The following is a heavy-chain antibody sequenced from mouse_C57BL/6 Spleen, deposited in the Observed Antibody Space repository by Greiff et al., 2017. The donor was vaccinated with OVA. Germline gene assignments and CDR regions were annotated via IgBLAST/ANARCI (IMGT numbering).Heavy chain of an antibody. V-gene: IGHV1-39*01. J-gene: IGHJ3*01. D-gene: IGHD1-1*01. CDR2: INPNYGTT. Sequence: VQLKESGPELVKPGASVKISCKASGYSFTDYNMNWVKQSNGKSLEWIGVINPNYGTTSYNQKFKGKATLTVDQSSSTAYMQLNSLTSEDSAVYYCARGGITTVGEPFAYWGQGTLVTVSA. CDR1: GYSFTDYN. CDR3: ARGGITTVGEPFAY.